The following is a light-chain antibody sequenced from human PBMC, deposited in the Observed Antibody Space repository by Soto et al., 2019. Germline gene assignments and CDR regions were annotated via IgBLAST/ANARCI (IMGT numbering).Light chain of an antibody. Sequence: IQLTQSPSSLSASVGDRVTITCRASQGISTYLAWYQQKPGKAPKLLIYAASILQSGVPSRFSGSGSGTDFTLSSSSLQPEDFATYYWQHLNSFLFTFGPGTKVDI. V-gene: IGKV1-9*01. CDR1: QGISTY. CDR2: AAS. J-gene: IGKJ3*01. CDR3: QHLNSFLFT.